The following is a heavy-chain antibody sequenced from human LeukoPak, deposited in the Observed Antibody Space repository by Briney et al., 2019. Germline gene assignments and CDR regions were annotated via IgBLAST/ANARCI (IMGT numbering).Heavy chain of an antibody. CDR2: ISGSGGST. CDR3: AKEGGRIAAAAVPFDY. V-gene: IGHV3-23*01. CDR1: EFTFSSYA. J-gene: IGHJ4*02. D-gene: IGHD6-13*01. Sequence: PGGSLRLSCAASEFTFSSYAMSWVRQAPGKGLEWVSAISGSGGSTYYADSVKGRFTISRDNSKNTLYLQMNSLRAEDTAVYYCAKEGGRIAAAAVPFDYWGQGTLVTVSS.